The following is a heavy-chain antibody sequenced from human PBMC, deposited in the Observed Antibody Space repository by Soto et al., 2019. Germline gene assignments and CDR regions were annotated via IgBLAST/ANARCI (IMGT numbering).Heavy chain of an antibody. J-gene: IGHJ5*02. CDR3: ARVGPWVPYYYDSSAYTFESWFDP. Sequence: SETLSLTCAVSGYSISSGYYWGWLRQPPGKGLEWIGSIQHGGRTYYNPSLNSRVTLSIDSTNNHVSLILNSVTAADTAVYYCARVGPWVPYYYDSSAYTFESWFDPWGQGTLVTVSS. CDR1: GYSISSGYY. D-gene: IGHD3-22*01. CDR2: IQHGGRT. V-gene: IGHV4-38-2*01.